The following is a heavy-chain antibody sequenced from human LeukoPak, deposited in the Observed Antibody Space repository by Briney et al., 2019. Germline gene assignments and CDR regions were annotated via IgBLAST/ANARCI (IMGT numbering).Heavy chain of an antibody. D-gene: IGHD2-2*01. Sequence: ASVKVSCKASGYTFASYDINWVRQATGQGLEWMGWMNPNSGNTGYTQKFQGRVTMTRDTSISTAYMELSSLRSEDTAVYYCARDLPNRNIVVVPAEATSFDYWGQGTLVTVSS. CDR1: GYTFASYD. V-gene: IGHV1-8*01. CDR3: ARDLPNRNIVVVPAEATSFDY. J-gene: IGHJ4*02. CDR2: MNPNSGNT.